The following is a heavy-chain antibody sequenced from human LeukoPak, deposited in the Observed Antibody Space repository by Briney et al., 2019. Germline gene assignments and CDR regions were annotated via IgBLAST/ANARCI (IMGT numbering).Heavy chain of an antibody. CDR3: AKATAIATIGFDY. CDR2: ISGDGGST. D-gene: IGHD5-18*01. CDR1: GFTFDAYA. Sequence: GGSLRLSCAASGFTFDAYAMHWVRQAPGMGLEWVSLISGDGGSTFYVDSVKGRFTISRDNSKNSLYLQMNSLRTEDTALYYCAKATAIATIGFDYWGQGTLVTVSS. V-gene: IGHV3-43*02. J-gene: IGHJ4*02.